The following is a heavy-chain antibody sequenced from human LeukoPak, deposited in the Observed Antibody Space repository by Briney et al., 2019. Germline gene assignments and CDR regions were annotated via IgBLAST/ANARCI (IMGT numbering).Heavy chain of an antibody. CDR3: ARVGRGLYAMDV. CDR1: GFTFTTYS. D-gene: IGHD3-10*01. V-gene: IGHV3-48*02. Sequence: GGSLRLSCAASGFTFTTYSINWVRQAPGKGLEWLSYITSSSSPIYYADSVKGRFTISRDNAKNSVYLQMNSLRDEDTAVYYCARVGRGLYAMDVWGQGSTVTVSS. J-gene: IGHJ6*02. CDR2: ITSSSSPI.